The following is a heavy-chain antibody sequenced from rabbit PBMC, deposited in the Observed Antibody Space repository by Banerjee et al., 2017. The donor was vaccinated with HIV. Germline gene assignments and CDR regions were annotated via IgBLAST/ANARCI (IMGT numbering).Heavy chain of an antibody. CDR2: IYVCSSGST. V-gene: IGHV1S40*01. CDR3: ARDYVSSSGYYTYFNL. J-gene: IGHJ4*01. Sequence: QSLEESGGDLVKPGASLTLTCTASGFSFSSSYYMCCVRQAPGKGLEWIACIYVCSSGSTYYASWAKGRFTISKTSSTTVTLQMTSLTAADTATYFCARDYVSSSGYYTYFNLWGPGTLVTVS. D-gene: IGHD1-1*01. CDR1: GFSFSSSYY.